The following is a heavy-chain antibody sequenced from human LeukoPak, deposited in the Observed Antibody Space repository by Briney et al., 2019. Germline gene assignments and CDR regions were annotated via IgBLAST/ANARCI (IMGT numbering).Heavy chain of an antibody. Sequence: GRSLRLSCAASGFTFSSYAMHWVRQAPGKGLEWVAVISYDGSNKYYADSVKGRFTISRDNSKNTLYLQMNSLRAEDTAVYYCAREPRYNWNDGYFDYWGQGTLVTVSS. CDR1: GFTFSSYA. J-gene: IGHJ4*02. V-gene: IGHV3-30-3*01. CDR2: ISYDGSNK. CDR3: AREPRYNWNDGYFDY. D-gene: IGHD1-20*01.